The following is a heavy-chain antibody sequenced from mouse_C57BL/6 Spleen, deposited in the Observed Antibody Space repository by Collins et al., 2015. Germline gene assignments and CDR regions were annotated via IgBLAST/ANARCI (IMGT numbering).Heavy chain of an antibody. CDR1: GYTFTSYW. V-gene: IGHV1-64*01. CDR3: ARWGCGRDYFDY. Sequence: QVQLQQPGAELVKPGASVKLSCKASGYTFTSYWMHWVKQRPGQGLEWIGMIHPNSGSTNYNEKFKSKATLTVDKSSSTAYMQLSSLTSEDSAVYYCARWGCGRDYFDYWGQGTTLTVSS. J-gene: IGHJ2*01. CDR2: IHPNSGST.